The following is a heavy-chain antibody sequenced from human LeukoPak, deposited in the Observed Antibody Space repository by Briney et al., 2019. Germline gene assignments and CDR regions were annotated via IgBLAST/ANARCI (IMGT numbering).Heavy chain of an antibody. V-gene: IGHV4-59*01. D-gene: IGHD1-26*01. J-gene: IGHJ3*02. CDR2: IYYSGST. CDR1: GGSISSYY. CDR3: AGEGYSGSYRVFDAFDI. Sequence: SETLSLTCTVSGGSISSYYWSWIRQPPGKGLEWSGYIYYSGSTNCNPSLKSRVTISVDTSKNQFSLKLSSVTAAATAVYYCAGEGYSGSYRVFDAFDIWGQGTMVTVSS.